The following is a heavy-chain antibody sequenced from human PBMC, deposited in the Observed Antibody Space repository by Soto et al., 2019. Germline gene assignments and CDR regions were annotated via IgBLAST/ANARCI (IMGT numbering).Heavy chain of an antibody. CDR3: EKATIRFLDTYGMDV. CDR1: GFTFSSYA. Sequence: EVQLLESGGGLAQPGGSLRLSCAASGFTFSSYAMSWVRQGPGKGLEWVSAISGSGASTFYTDSVKGRFTVSRVNSKNTLYLQMNSLRAEDTAVYYCEKATIRFLDTYGMDVWGQGTTVAVSS. J-gene: IGHJ6*02. CDR2: ISGSGAST. D-gene: IGHD3-3*01. V-gene: IGHV3-23*01.